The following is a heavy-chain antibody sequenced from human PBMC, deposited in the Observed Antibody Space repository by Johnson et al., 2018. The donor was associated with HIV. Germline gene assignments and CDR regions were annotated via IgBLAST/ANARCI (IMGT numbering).Heavy chain of an antibody. CDR2: IRYDGSNN. J-gene: IGHJ3*01. Sequence: QMQLVESGGGVVQPGGSLRLSCAASGFTLSSYGMHWVRQAPGKGLAWVAFIRYDGSNNYYADSVQGRCTISRDNAKTALSLQMNSLRAEATAVYYCARAPEVRGVDAFDVWGQGTVVTVSS. CDR1: GFTLSSYG. D-gene: IGHD3-10*01. CDR3: ARAPEVRGVDAFDV. V-gene: IGHV3-30*02.